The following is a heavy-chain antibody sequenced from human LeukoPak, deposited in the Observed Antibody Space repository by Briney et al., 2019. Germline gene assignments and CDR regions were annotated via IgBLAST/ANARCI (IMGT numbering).Heavy chain of an antibody. V-gene: IGHV1-2*02. D-gene: IGHD3-22*01. Sequence: ASVKLSCKASGYTFTGYYVNWVRQAPGQGLEWMGWISPNSGGTNYAQKFQGRVTMSRDTSISTAYMELSRLRSDDTALYYCARDRVIVGPSDGFDIWGQGTMVTVSS. CDR3: ARDRVIVGPSDGFDI. CDR1: GYTFTGYY. J-gene: IGHJ3*02. CDR2: ISPNSGGT.